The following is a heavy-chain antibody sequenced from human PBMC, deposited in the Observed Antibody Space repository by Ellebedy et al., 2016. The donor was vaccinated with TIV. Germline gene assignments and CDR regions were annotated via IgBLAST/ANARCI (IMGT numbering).Heavy chain of an antibody. Sequence: PGGSLRLSCAASGFIFNHYSMNWVRKAPGKGLEWISSISSTGYYIYYEDSVKGRFTISRDNAKNSLYLQMNSLRDEDTAVYHGLRRAVDYWGQGTLVTVSS. CDR3: LRRAVDY. J-gene: IGHJ4*02. CDR2: ISSTGYYI. V-gene: IGHV3-21*01. CDR1: GFIFNHYS.